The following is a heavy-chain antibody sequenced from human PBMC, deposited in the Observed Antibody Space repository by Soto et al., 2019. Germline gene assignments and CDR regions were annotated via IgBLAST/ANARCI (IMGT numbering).Heavy chain of an antibody. J-gene: IGHJ4*02. CDR3: ARRRDQPPVGLYFAT. CDR2: IIPAFGTA. Sequence: QVQLVQSGAEVKNPGSSVKVSCKTSGGTFNSYLIDWVRQAPGQGLEWMGGIIPAFGTAKYAQKFQGRVTITADKSTTTAYMELRTLTSEDTAVYYCARRRDQPPVGLYFATWGQGTLVTVSS. CDR1: GGTFNSYL. D-gene: IGHD2-2*01. V-gene: IGHV1-69*06.